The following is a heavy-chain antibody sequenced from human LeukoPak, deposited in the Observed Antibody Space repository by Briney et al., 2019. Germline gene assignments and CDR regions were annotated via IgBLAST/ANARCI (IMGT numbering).Heavy chain of an antibody. CDR1: GYSFVFFG. D-gene: IGHD3-9*01. CDR3: ARSFARDSYILTGYDIAEY. Sequence: ASVKVSCKASGYSFVFFGVSWVRQAPGQGLEWMGWIDSHNGDRNYADKFQDRVTMTTDTSTTTSYMELRSLRSDDTAVYYCARSFARDSYILTGYDIAEYWGQGTLVTVSS. V-gene: IGHV1-18*01. J-gene: IGHJ4*02. CDR2: IDSHNGDR.